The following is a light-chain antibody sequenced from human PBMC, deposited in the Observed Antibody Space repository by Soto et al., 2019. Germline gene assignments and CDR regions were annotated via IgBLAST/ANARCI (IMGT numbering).Light chain of an antibody. Sequence: EVVLTQSPGTLSLSPGEIATLSCRGSQSINNNYLAWYQQRPGQAPRLLIYGSSDRATGIPDTFSGSGSGTDFTLTISRLEPEDFAVYYCHQYGSSPPYTFGQGTKLEI. V-gene: IGKV3-20*01. CDR1: QSINNNY. CDR2: GSS. J-gene: IGKJ2*01. CDR3: HQYGSSPPYT.